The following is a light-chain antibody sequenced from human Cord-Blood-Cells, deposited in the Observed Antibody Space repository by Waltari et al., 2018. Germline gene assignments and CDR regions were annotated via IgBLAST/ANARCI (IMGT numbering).Light chain of an antibody. V-gene: IGKV3-20*01. J-gene: IGKJ1*01. CDR1: QSVSSSY. Sequence: EIVLMQSPATLSLSPGERATLPCRASQSVSSSYLAWYKKKPGQAPRLLIYGASSRATGIPDRFSGSGSGTDFTLTISRLEPEDFAVYYCQQYGSSPPWTFGQGTKVEIK. CDR3: QQYGSSPPWT. CDR2: GAS.